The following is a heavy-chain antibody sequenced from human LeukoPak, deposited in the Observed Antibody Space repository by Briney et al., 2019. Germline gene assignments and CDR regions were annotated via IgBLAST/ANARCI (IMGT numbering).Heavy chain of an antibody. CDR1: GFTFSNYW. CDR2: IYSGGST. D-gene: IGHD3-10*01. Sequence: GGSLRLSCVASGFTFSNYWMSWVRQAPGKGLEWVSLIYSGGSTYYADSVKGRFTLSRDNSKNTLYFQMNSLRADDTAVYYCARGRGTYYFDYWGQGTLVTVSS. J-gene: IGHJ4*02. CDR3: ARGRGTYYFDY. V-gene: IGHV3-53*01.